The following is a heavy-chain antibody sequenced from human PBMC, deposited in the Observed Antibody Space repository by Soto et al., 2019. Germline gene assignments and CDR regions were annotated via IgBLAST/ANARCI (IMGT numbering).Heavy chain of an antibody. CDR3: ARYPYSGYFDWLRPFDI. V-gene: IGHV4-31*03. CDR1: GGSISSGGYY. CDR2: IYYRGST. J-gene: IGHJ3*02. Sequence: QVQLQESGPGLVKPSQTLSLTCTVSGGSISSGGYYWSWIRQHPGQGLEWIGYIYYRGSTYYYPVLERRCTISVDASKNQFSLQLSSVTAADTAVYYWARYPYSGYFDWLRPFDIWGQGTMVTVSS. D-gene: IGHD3-9*01.